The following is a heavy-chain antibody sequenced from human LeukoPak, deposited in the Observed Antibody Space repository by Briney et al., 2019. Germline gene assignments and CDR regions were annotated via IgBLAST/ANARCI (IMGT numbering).Heavy chain of an antibody. CDR2: ISYDGSNK. CDR3: ARYYGSGSLDY. V-gene: IGHV3-30*03. J-gene: IGHJ4*02. Sequence: GRSLRLSCAASGFTFSDYGMHWVRQAPGKGLEWVALISYDGSNKYYADCVKGRSTVSRDTSKNTLHPQMDSLRVEDTAMYYCARYYGSGSLDYWGQGTLVTVSS. CDR1: GFTFSDYG. D-gene: IGHD3-10*01.